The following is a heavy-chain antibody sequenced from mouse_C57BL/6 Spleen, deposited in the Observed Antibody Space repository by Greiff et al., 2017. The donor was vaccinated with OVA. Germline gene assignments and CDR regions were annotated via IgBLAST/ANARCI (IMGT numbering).Heavy chain of an antibody. J-gene: IGHJ2*01. V-gene: IGHV1-61*01. D-gene: IGHD1-1*01. CDR1: GYTFTSYW. CDR3: ARDYGSPFDY. CDR2: IYPSDSET. Sequence: QVQLQQPGAELVRPGSSVKLSCKASGYTFTSYWMDWVKQTPGQGLEWIGNIYPSDSETHYNQKFKDKATLTVDKSTSTAYMQLSSLTSEDSAVYYCARDYGSPFDYWGQGTTLTVSS.